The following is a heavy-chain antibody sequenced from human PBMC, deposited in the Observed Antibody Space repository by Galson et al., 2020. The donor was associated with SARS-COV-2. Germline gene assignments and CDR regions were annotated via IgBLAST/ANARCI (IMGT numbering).Heavy chain of an antibody. Sequence: SQTLTLTCAVYGGSFSGYYWSWIRQPPGKGLEWIGEINHSGSTNYNPSLKSRVTISVDTSKNQFSLKLSSVTAADTAAYYCARGRIAAAGLGNYYYYGMDVWGQGTTVTVSS. D-gene: IGHD6-13*01. CDR2: INHSGST. CDR3: ARGRIAAAGLGNYYYYGMDV. CDR1: GGSFSGYY. V-gene: IGHV4-34*01. J-gene: IGHJ6*02.